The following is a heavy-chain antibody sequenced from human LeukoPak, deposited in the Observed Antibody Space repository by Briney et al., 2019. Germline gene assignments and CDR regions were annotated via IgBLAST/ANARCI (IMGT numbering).Heavy chain of an antibody. Sequence: PSETLSLTCTVSGGSISSYYWSWIRQPPGKGLEWIGRIYTTGSTNYNPSLKSRVTMSVDTSKNQFSLKLSSVTAADTAVYYCASVSYCGGDCYYFEYWGQGTLVTVSS. CDR3: ASVSYCGGDCYYFEY. CDR1: GGSISSYY. V-gene: IGHV4-4*07. J-gene: IGHJ4*02. D-gene: IGHD2-21*02. CDR2: IYTTGST.